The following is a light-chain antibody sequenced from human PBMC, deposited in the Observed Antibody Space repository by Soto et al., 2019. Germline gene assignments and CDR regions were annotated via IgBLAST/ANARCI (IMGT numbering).Light chain of an antibody. Sequence: NVLTQSPGTLCLSPGEKATLSGRASQPVSPSYLAWYQQKPGQAPRLLIYDASNRATGIPARFSGSGSGTDFTLAISSLQPEDFATYYCQQTYSTPWTFGQGTKVDIK. CDR2: DAS. J-gene: IGKJ1*01. V-gene: IGKV3-11*01. CDR3: QQTYSTPWT. CDR1: QPVSPSY.